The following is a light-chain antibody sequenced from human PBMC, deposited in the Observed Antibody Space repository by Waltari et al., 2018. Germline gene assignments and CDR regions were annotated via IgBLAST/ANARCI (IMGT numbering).Light chain of an antibody. CDR1: SSNIGNNY. Sequence: QSVLTQPPSVSAAPGQRVTISCSGGSSNIGNNYVSWYRQFPGTAPKLLIYENRRRPSGIPGRFSGSKSGTSATLDFTGLQAGDEADYYCGTLDSSLSGAVFGGGTHLTVL. J-gene: IGLJ7*01. V-gene: IGLV1-51*02. CDR3: GTLDSSLSGAV. CDR2: ENR.